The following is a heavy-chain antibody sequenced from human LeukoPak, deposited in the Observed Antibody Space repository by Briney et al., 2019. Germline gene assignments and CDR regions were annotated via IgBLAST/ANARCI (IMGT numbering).Heavy chain of an antibody. V-gene: IGHV4-39*01. CDR3: GRRHYFGSGSYQNWLDP. CDR2: IYYSGST. D-gene: IGHD3-10*01. Sequence: PSETLSLTCTVSGDSISSNNYYWGWIRQPPGKGLEWIGSIYYSGSTYYNRSLKSRVTISVDTSKNQFSLKLNSVTAADTAVYYCGRRHYFGSGSYQNWLDPWGQGTLVTVSS. CDR1: GDSISSNNYY. J-gene: IGHJ5*02.